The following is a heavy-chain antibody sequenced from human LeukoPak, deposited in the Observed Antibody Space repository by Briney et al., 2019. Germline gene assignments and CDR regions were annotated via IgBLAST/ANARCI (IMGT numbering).Heavy chain of an antibody. CDR3: ARDLRSGFDY. CDR1: GGSISSGGYY. J-gene: IGHJ4*02. V-gene: IGHV4-31*03. Sequence: SQTLSLTCTVSGGSISSGGYYWSWIRQHPGKGLEWIGYIYYSGSTYYNPSLKRRATITVNTYKTPFYLKLSSVAAADSAVYYCARDLRSGFDYWGQGTLVTVSS. D-gene: IGHD6-25*01. CDR2: IYYSGST.